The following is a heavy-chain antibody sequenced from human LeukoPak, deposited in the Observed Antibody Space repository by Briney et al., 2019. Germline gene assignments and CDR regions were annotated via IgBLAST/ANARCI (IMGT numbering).Heavy chain of an antibody. Sequence: TGRSLRLSCAASGFTFDAYAIHWGRQAPGTGLGWVSGISLNSSGIAYADSVQGRCAISRDNAKNSLYLQMNSLRAEDMALYYCAKDQSGILVPTNAFDIWGQGTMVTVSS. V-gene: IGHV3-9*03. J-gene: IGHJ3*02. CDR2: ISLNSSGI. CDR3: AKDQSGILVPTNAFDI. D-gene: IGHD2/OR15-2a*01. CDR1: GFTFDAYA.